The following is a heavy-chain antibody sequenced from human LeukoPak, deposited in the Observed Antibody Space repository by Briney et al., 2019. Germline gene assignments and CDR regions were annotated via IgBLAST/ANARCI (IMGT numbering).Heavy chain of an antibody. J-gene: IGHJ4*02. D-gene: IGHD6-13*01. CDR2: ISYDGSNK. V-gene: IGHV3-30*03. CDR1: GFTFSSYG. Sequence: HPGRSLRLSCAASGFTFSSYGMHWVRQAPGKGLEWVAVISYDGSNKYYADSVKGRFTISRDNSKNTLYLQMNSLRAEDTAVYYCASAFLAAAAKNDYWGQGTLVTVSS. CDR3: ASAFLAAAAKNDY.